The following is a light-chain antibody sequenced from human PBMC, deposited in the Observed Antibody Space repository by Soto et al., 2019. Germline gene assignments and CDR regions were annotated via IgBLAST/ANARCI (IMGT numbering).Light chain of an antibody. J-gene: IGKJ2*01. V-gene: IGKV3-20*01. CDR1: QSVRSNH. CDR2: DAS. CDR3: QQYGSSPRT. Sequence: EIVLTQSPGTLSLSPGERATLSCRASQSVRSNHLAWYQQKPGQAPRLLIYDASSRATGIPDRFSGSGSGTEFTLTISRLEPEDFAVYYCQQYGSSPRTFGRGTKLEI.